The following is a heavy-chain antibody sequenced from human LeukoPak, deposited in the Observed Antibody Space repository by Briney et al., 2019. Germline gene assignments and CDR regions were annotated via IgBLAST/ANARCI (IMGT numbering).Heavy chain of an antibody. D-gene: IGHD2/OR15-2a*01. V-gene: IGHV3-30-3*01. Sequence: PGRSLRLSCAASGFTFSSYAMHWVRQAPGKGLEWVAVISYDGSNKYYADSVKGRFTISRDNSKNTLYLQMNSLRPEDSAVYYCAKDLGVGAYLLFDYITSGLDSWGQGTLVTVSS. CDR2: ISYDGSNK. CDR3: AKDLGVGAYLLFDYITSGLDS. CDR1: GFTFSSYA. J-gene: IGHJ4*02.